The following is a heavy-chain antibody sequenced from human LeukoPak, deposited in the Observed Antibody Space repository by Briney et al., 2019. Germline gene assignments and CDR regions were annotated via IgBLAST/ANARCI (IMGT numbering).Heavy chain of an antibody. CDR2: MNPNSGNT. D-gene: IGHD3-9*01. V-gene: IGHV1-8*01. CDR3: ALDYDILTGADY. Sequence: GASVKVPCKASGYTFTGYDINWVRQATGQGLEWMGWMNPNSGNTGYAQKFQGRVTMTRNTSISTAYMELSSLRSEDTAVYYCALDYDILTGADYWGQGTLVTVSS. CDR1: GYTFTGYD. J-gene: IGHJ4*02.